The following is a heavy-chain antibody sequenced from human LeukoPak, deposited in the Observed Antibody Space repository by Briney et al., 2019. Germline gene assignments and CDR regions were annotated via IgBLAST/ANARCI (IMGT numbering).Heavy chain of an antibody. D-gene: IGHD3-10*01. CDR1: GFTFSSYS. V-gene: IGHV3-48*01. J-gene: IGHJ4*02. CDR3: AKMDGSGSYYNPLDY. CDR2: ISSSSSTI. Sequence: GGSLRLSCAASGFTFSSYSMNWVRQAPGKGLEWVSYISSSSSTIYYADSVKGRFTISRDNSKNTLYLQMNSLRAEDTAVYYCAKMDGSGSYYNPLDYWGQGTLVTVSS.